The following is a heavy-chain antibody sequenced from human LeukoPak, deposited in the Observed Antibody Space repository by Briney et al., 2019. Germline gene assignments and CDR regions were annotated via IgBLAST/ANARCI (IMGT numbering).Heavy chain of an antibody. J-gene: IGHJ4*02. D-gene: IGHD1-20*01. CDR1: GFTFSSYG. V-gene: IGHV3-30*02. Sequence: PGGSLRLSSAASGFTFSSYGMHWVRQAPGKGLEWVAFIRYDGSNKYYADSVKGRFTISRDNSKNTLYLQMNSLRAEDTAVYYCAKDPGERYNWNRGLYWGLGTLVTVSS. CDR3: AKDPGERYNWNRGLY. CDR2: IRYDGSNK.